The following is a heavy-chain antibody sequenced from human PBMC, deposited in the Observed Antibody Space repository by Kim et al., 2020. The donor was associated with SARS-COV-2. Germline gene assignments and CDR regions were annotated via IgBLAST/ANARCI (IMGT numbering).Heavy chain of an antibody. J-gene: IGHJ4*02. V-gene: IGHV3-48*02. D-gene: IGHD3-10*01. Sequence: GRFTISRDNAKNSLYLQMNSLRDEDTAVYYCARGPAYYGSGSYHSNYFDYWGQGTLVTVSS. CDR3: ARGPAYYGSGSYHSNYFDY.